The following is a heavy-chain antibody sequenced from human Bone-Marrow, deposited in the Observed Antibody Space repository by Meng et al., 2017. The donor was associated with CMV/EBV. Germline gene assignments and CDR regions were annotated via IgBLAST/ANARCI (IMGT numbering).Heavy chain of an antibody. CDR3: ARDSSVTMVRGGETQYYHAMDD. CDR2: ISSSGSTI. CDR1: GFTFSSYE. D-gene: IGHD3-10*01. J-gene: IGHJ6*02. V-gene: IGHV3-48*03. Sequence: GESLKISCAASGFTFSSYEMNWVRQAPGKGLEWVSYISSSGSTIYYADSVKGRFTISRDNAKNSLYLQMNSLRAEDTAVYYCARDSSVTMVRGGETQYYHAMDDWGQGTTVTVSS.